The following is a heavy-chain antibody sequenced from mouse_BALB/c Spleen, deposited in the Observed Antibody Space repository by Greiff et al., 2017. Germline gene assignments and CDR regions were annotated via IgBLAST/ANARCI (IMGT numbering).Heavy chain of an antibody. J-gene: IGHJ2*01. V-gene: IGHV1S132*01. CDR3: AREEKYYGSSY. CDR1: GYTFTSYW. CDR2: IFPGTGTT. D-gene: IGHD1-1*01. Sequence: QVQLQQSGAELVKPGASVKLSCKTSGYTFTSYWIQWVKQRPGQGLGWIGEIFPGTGTTYYNEKFKGKATLTIDTSSSTAYMQLSSLTSEDSAVYFCAREEKYYGSSYWGQGTTLTVSS.